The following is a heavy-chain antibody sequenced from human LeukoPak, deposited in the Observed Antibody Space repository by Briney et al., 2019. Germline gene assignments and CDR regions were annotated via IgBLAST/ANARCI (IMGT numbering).Heavy chain of an antibody. D-gene: IGHD1-26*01. CDR3: ASEVGATGDY. V-gene: IGHV3-21*01. J-gene: IGHJ4*02. CDR1: GFTFSSYS. Sequence: KPGGSLRLSCAASGFTFSSYSMNWVRQAPGKGLEWVSSISSSSSYIYYADSVKGRFTISRDNARNSLYLQMNSLRAEDTAVYYCASEVGATGDYWGQGTLVTVSS. CDR2: ISSSSSYI.